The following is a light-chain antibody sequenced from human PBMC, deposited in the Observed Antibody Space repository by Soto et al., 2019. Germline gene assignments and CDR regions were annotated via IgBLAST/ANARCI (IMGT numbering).Light chain of an antibody. CDR1: QSISTY. CDR3: LQHNSYPWT. V-gene: IGKV1-39*01. J-gene: IGKJ1*01. CDR2: AAS. Sequence: DIQITQSPSSLSSSVLERFTITCRASQSISTYLSWFQQKPGKAPKLLIYAASNLQSGVPSRFSGSGSGTGFTLTISSLQPEDFATYYCLQHNSYPWTFGQGTKVDI.